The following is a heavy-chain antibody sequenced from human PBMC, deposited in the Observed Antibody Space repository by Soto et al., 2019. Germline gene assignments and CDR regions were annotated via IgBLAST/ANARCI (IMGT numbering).Heavy chain of an antibody. V-gene: IGHV4-39*02. CDR2: IFYTGTT. CDR3: ARLVVVAPVANA. J-gene: IGHJ5*02. D-gene: IGHD2-2*01. CDR1: GGSINYNSYY. Sequence: SDTLSLTCSVSGGSINYNSYYWGWIRQPPVKGLEWVGGIFYTGTTYYSPSLKDRVTISVDTSKNAFSLNLTSVTAADTAVYFCARLVVVAPVANAWGQGTLVTVSS.